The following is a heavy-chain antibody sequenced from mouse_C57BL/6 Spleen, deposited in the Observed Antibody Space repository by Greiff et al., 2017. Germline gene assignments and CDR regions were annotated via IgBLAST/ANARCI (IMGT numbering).Heavy chain of an antibody. CDR2: IYPGNSDT. Sequence: VQLQQSGTVLARPGASVKMSCKTSGYTFTSYWMHWVKQRPGQGLEWIGAIYPGNSDTSYNQKFKGKAKLTAVTSASTAYMELSSLTNEDSAVYYCTRYYYGSSYVGHFDYWGQGTTLTVSS. V-gene: IGHV1-5*01. J-gene: IGHJ2*01. D-gene: IGHD1-1*01. CDR1: GYTFTSYW. CDR3: TRYYYGSSYVGHFDY.